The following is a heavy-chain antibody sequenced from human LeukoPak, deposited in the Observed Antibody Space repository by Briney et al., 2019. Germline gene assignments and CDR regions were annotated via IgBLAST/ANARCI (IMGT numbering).Heavy chain of an antibody. Sequence: GGSLRLSCAASGFMFSSNWMSWVRLAPGKGLEWVANIKEDGTETYYVDSVKGRFTISRDNAKNSLYLQMNSLRAEDTAVYYCALFGYSFDYWGQGTLVTVSS. V-gene: IGHV3-7*01. CDR2: IKEDGTET. D-gene: IGHD3-10*01. CDR3: ALFGYSFDY. J-gene: IGHJ4*02. CDR1: GFMFSSNW.